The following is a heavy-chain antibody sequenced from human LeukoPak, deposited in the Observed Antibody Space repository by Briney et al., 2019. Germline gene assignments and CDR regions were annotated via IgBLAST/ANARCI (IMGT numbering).Heavy chain of an antibody. V-gene: IGHV4-4*09. J-gene: IGHJ6*03. CDR2: IYTSGNT. CDR3: ARVLVAPGSYYMDV. D-gene: IGHD2-8*02. CDR1: GGSISNSY. Sequence: SETLSLTCTVSGGSISNSYWSWIRQPPGKGLEWIGLIYTSGNTDKNPFLKSRVTISVDMSKNQFSLRLSSVTAADTAVYYCARVLVAPGSYYMDVWGKGTTVTVSS.